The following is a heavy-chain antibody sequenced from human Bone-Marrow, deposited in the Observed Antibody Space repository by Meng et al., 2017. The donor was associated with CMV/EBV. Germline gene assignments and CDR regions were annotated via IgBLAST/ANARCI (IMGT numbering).Heavy chain of an antibody. CDR3: ARGKASPGSYYGMDV. V-gene: IGHV1-2*02. J-gene: IGHJ6*02. Sequence: ASVKVSCKASGYTFTGYYMHWVRQAPGQGLEWMGWINPNIGGTNYAQKFQGRVTMTRDTSISTAYMELSRLRSDDTAVYYCARGKASPGSYYGMDVWGQGTTVTVSS. CDR1: GYTFTGYY. D-gene: IGHD3-10*01. CDR2: INPNIGGT.